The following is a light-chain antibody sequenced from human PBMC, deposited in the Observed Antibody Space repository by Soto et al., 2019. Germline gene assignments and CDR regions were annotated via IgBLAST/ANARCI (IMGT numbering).Light chain of an antibody. Sequence: QSVLTQPPSVSAAPGQKVTISCSGSSSNIGNNYVSWYQQLPGTAPKLLIYHNNKRPSGIPDRFSGSKSGTSATLGITGLQTGDEADYYCGTWDSSLSDGSYGFGTGTKV. CDR2: HNN. V-gene: IGLV1-51*01. CDR1: SSNIGNNY. CDR3: GTWDSSLSDGSYG. J-gene: IGLJ1*01.